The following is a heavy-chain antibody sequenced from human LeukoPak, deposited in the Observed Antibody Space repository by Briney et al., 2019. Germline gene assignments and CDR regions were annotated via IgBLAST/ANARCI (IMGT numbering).Heavy chain of an antibody. J-gene: IGHJ4*02. CDR3: ARASGSYAAGFDH. V-gene: IGHV3-21*01. Sequence: GGSLRLSCAASGFTFSSYSMNWVRQAPGKGLEWVSSVSSSSSYIYYADSVKGRFTISRDNAKNSLYLQINSLRAEDTAVYYCARASGSYAAGFDHWGQGTPVTVSS. CDR1: GFTFSSYS. D-gene: IGHD3-10*01. CDR2: VSSSSSYI.